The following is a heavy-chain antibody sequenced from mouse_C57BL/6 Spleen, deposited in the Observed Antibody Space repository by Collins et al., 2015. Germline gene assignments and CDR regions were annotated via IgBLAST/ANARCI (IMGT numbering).Heavy chain of an antibody. J-gene: IGHJ4*01. CDR3: AREGLRMDY. CDR1: GYTFTDYY. CDR2: IYPGSGNV. Sequence: QVQLKQSGAELVRPGASVKLSCKASGYTFTDYYINWVKQRPGQGLEWIVRIYPGSGNVYYSEKFKGKATLTAEKSSRIAYMQLSSLTSEDSALYFCAREGLRMDYWGQGTSVTVSS. V-gene: IGHV1-76*01.